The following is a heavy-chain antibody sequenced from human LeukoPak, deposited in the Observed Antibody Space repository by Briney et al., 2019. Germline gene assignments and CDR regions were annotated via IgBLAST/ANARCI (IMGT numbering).Heavy chain of an antibody. CDR1: GYSLTSYW. D-gene: IGHD2-2*01. J-gene: IGHJ6*02. CDR2: IYPGDSDT. Sequence: GESLKISCKGSGYSLTSYWIGWVRQVPGKGLEWMGIIYPGDSDTRYSPSFQGQVTISADKSISTAYLQWSSLKASDTAMYYCARRPGYCSSTSCFYYYGMDVWGQGTTVTVSS. V-gene: IGHV5-51*01. CDR3: ARRPGYCSSTSCFYYYGMDV.